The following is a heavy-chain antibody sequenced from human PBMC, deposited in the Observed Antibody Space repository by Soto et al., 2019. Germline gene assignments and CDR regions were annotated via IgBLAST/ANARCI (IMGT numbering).Heavy chain of an antibody. D-gene: IGHD2-8*01. CDR2: IVPMSGGP. CDR1: GDTFINYS. J-gene: IGHJ6*02. CDR3: ARVGIRLIQADLGGGYHFQGLDV. Sequence: QVQLVQSAAEVKETGSSVKISCKASGDTFINYSFSWMRQAPGQGREWIGGIVPMSGGPNSADKFHDRLTITADRSVGTVTLQLSKLTSDHTAVYYCARVGIRLIQADLGGGYHFQGLDVWGQGTKGTVS. V-gene: IGHV1-69*01.